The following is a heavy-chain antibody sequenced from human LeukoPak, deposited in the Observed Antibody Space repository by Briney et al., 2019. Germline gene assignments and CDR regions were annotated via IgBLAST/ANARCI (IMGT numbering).Heavy chain of an antibody. V-gene: IGHV3-48*03. CDR1: GFSFSSYE. J-gene: IGHJ4*02. CDR2: ISPSGSTK. CDR3: TKLAVASADS. Sequence: PGGSLRLSCAASGFSFSSYEMNWVRQAPGKGLEWVSNISPSGSTKYYADSVKGRFTISRDNAKNLLYLQMNNLRAGDTGVYYCTKLAVASADSWGQGTLVTVSS. D-gene: IGHD6-19*01.